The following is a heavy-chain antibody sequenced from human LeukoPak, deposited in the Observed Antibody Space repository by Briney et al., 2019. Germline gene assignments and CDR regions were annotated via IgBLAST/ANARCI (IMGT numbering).Heavy chain of an antibody. Sequence: PSETLSLTCAVSGYSISSGYYWGWIRQPPGKGLEWIGSIYHSGSTYYNPSLKSRVTISVDTSKNQFSLKLSSVTAADTAVYYCARGGYSGYDLIPYFDYRGQGTLVTVSS. CDR2: IYHSGST. D-gene: IGHD5-12*01. V-gene: IGHV4-38-2*01. CDR3: ARGGYSGYDLIPYFDY. J-gene: IGHJ4*02. CDR1: GYSISSGYY.